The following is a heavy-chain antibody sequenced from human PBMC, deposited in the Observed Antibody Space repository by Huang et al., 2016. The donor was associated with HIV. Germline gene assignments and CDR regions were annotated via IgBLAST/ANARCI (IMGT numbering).Heavy chain of an antibody. D-gene: IGHD6-13*01. CDR2: ITGRGSSS. V-gene: IGHV3-23*01. CDR1: GFTFSSYA. J-gene: IGHJ4*02. Sequence: EVQLLESGGGLVQPGGSLRLSCAASGFTFSSYAMSWVRQAPGKGLEWVSSITGRGSSSYDAASVKGRFTISRDNSKNTLYLQMNSLRAEDTAIYYCAKADSGAAAGSLVDYWGQGTLVTVSS. CDR3: AKADSGAAAGSLVDY.